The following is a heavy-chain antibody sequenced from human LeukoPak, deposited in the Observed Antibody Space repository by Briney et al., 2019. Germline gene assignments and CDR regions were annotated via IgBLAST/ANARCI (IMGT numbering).Heavy chain of an antibody. V-gene: IGHV3-30-3*01. CDR2: ISYDGSNK. J-gene: IGHJ3*02. CDR1: GFTFSNYA. CDR3: ARDLLGVARGAFDI. Sequence: GGSLRLSCATSGFTFSNYAMHWVRQAPGKGLEWVAVISYDGSNKYYADSVKGRFTISRDNSKNTLYLQMNSLRAEDTAVYYCARDLLGVARGAFDIWGQGTMVTVSS. D-gene: IGHD2-8*01.